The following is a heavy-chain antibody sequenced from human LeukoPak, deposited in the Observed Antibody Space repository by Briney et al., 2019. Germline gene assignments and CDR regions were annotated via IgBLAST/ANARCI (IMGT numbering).Heavy chain of an antibody. J-gene: IGHJ4*02. CDR2: ISHTPVT. CDR3: GREGGQSQTSN. Sequence: SETLSLIRTVSGYSISRGYYWSWIRQSTGKGLEWVGRISHTPVTQRNPYLRSRDAISVDTSQKQFSLSIRTVSAAHTAPYYFGREGGQSQTSNWSQGTLVTVSS. V-gene: IGHV4-38-2*02. CDR1: GYSISRGYY. D-gene: IGHD3-16*01.